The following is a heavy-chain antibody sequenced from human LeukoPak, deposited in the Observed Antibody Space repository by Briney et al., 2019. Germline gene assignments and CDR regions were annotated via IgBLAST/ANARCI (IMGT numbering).Heavy chain of an antibody. Sequence: GESLKISCKGSGYSFTSYWIGWVRQMPGKGLEWMGIIYPGDSDTRYSPSFQGQVTISADKSISTAYLQWSSLKASDTAMYYCARSGDRLTSGSYQSRAFDIWGQGTMVTVSS. CDR3: ARSGDRLTSGSYQSRAFDI. V-gene: IGHV5-51*01. CDR1: GYSFTSYW. J-gene: IGHJ3*02. D-gene: IGHD1-26*01. CDR2: IYPGDSDT.